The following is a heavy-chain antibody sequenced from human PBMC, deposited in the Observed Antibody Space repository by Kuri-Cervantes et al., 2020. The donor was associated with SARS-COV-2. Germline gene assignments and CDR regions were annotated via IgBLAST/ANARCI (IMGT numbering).Heavy chain of an antibody. CDR2: INWNGGST. CDR1: GFTFDDYG. Sequence: GESLKISCAASGFTFDDYGMSWVRQAPGKGLEWVSGINWNGGSTGYADSVKGRFTISRDNAKNSLYLQMNSLRAEDTAVYYCARGYSYGYAVLDAFDIWGQGTMVTVSS. D-gene: IGHD5-18*01. J-gene: IGHJ3*02. CDR3: ARGYSYGYAVLDAFDI. V-gene: IGHV3-20*04.